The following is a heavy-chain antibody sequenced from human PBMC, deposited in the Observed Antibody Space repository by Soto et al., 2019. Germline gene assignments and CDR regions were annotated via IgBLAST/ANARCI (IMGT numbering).Heavy chain of an antibody. J-gene: IGHJ4*02. Sequence: GESLKISCAASGFTFSSYAMSWVRQAPGKGLEWVSAISGSGGSTYYADSVKGRFTISRDNSKNTLYLQMNSLRAEDTAVYYCAKVPSPVCSGGSCYSDYWGQGTLVTVSS. CDR3: AKVPSPVCSGGSCYSDY. D-gene: IGHD2-15*01. CDR1: GFTFSSYA. V-gene: IGHV3-23*01. CDR2: ISGSGGST.